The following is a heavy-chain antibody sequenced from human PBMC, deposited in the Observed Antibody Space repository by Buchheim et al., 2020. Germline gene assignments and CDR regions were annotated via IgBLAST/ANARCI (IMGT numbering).Heavy chain of an antibody. CDR2: INPSGGST. D-gene: IGHD3-3*01. CDR1: GYTFTSYY. J-gene: IGHJ6*02. CDR3: ARDKRGITIFGVVTYYYYGMDV. V-gene: IGHV1-46*03. Sequence: QVQLVQSGAEVKKPGASVKVSCKASGYTFTSYYMHWVRQAPGQGLEWMGIINPSGGSTSYAQKLQGRVTKTRDTSTSQVYMELSSLRSEDTAVYYCARDKRGITIFGVVTYYYYGMDVWGQGTT.